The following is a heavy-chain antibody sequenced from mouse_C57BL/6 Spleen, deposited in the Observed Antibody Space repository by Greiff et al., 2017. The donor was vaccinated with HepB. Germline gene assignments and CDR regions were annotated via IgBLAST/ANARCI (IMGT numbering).Heavy chain of an antibody. CDR3: ARGGTTVVARGWYFEV. CDR1: GYTFTSYW. D-gene: IGHD1-1*01. Sequence: QVQLQQPGAELVRPGSSVKLSCKASGYTFTSYWMHWVKQRPIQGLEWIGNIDPSDSETHYNQKFKDKATLTVDKSSSTAYMQLSSLTSEDSAVYYCARGGTTVVARGWYFEVWGTGTTVTVSS. CDR2: IDPSDSET. V-gene: IGHV1-52*01. J-gene: IGHJ1*03.